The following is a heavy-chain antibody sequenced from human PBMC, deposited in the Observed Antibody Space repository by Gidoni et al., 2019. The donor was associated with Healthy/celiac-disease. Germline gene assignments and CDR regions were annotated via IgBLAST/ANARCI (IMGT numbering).Heavy chain of an antibody. D-gene: IGHD4-17*01. V-gene: IGHV1-69*06. CDR1: GGTFSSYA. Sequence: QVQLVQSGAEVKKPGSSVKVSCKASGGTFSSYAISWVRQAPGQGLEWMGGIIPIVGTANYEQKFQGRVTITADKSTSTAYMELSSLRSEDTAVYYCASQRGDDYGDYVVPGYWGQGTLVTVSS. CDR2: IIPIVGTA. J-gene: IGHJ4*02. CDR3: ASQRGDDYGDYVVPGY.